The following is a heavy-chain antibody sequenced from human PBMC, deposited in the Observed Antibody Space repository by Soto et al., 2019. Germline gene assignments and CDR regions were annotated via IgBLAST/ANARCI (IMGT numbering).Heavy chain of an antibody. CDR2: IIPIFGTA. D-gene: IGHD3-9*01. CDR1: GGTFSSYA. J-gene: IGHJ6*02. V-gene: IGHV1-69*01. CDR3: ASKDDILTYYYYGMDV. Sequence: QVQLAQSGAEVKKPGSSVKVSCKASGGTFSSYAISWVRQAPGQGLEWMGGIIPIFGTANYAQKFQGRVTITADESTSTAYMELSSLRSEDTAVYYCASKDDILTYYYYGMDVWGQGTTVTVSS.